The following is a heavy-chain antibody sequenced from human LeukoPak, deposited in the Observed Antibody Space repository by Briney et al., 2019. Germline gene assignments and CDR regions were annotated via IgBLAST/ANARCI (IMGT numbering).Heavy chain of an antibody. CDR2: INPNSGGT. V-gene: IGHV1-2*02. CDR3: ARELIVVVVAALYYGMDV. CDR1: GYTFTAYY. Sequence: GASVKVSCKASGYTFTAYYMHWVRQAPGQGLEWMGWINPNSGGTNYAQKFQDRVTMTRDASISTAYMELNRLRSDDTAVYYCARELIVVVVAALYYGMDVWGQGTTVTVSS. J-gene: IGHJ6*02. D-gene: IGHD2-15*01.